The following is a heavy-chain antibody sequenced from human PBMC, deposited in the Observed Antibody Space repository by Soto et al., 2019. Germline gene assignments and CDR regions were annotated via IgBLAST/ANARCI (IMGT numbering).Heavy chain of an antibody. CDR3: ARERRSGRPIAAAGPFDY. CDR1: GGTFSSYA. Sequence: GASVKVSCKASGGTFSSYAISCVRQAPGQGLEWMGGIIPIFGTANYAQKFQGRVTITADESTSTAYMELSSLRSEDTAVYYCARERRSGRPIAAAGPFDYWGQGTLVTVSS. CDR2: IIPIFGTA. V-gene: IGHV1-69*13. J-gene: IGHJ4*02. D-gene: IGHD6-13*01.